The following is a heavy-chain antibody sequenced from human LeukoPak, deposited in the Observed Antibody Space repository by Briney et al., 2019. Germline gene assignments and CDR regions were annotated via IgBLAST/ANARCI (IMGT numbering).Heavy chain of an antibody. CDR1: GFTFGDYA. J-gene: IGHJ4*02. V-gene: IGHV3-49*03. Sequence: GGSLRLSCTASGFTFGDYAMSWFRQAPGKGLEWVGFIRSKAYGGTTEYAASVKGRFTISRDDSKSIAYLQMNSLKTEDTAVYYCTRAPPIDIVVVVAASPFDYWGQGTLVTVSS. CDR2: IRSKAYGGTT. CDR3: TRAPPIDIVVVVAASPFDY. D-gene: IGHD2-15*01.